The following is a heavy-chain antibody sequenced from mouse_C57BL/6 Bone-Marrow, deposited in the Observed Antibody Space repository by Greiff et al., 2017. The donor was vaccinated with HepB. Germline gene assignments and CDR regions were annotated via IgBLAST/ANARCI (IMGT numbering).Heavy chain of an antibody. Sequence: EVQGVESGGGLVQPKGSLKLSCAASGFSFNTYAMNWVRQAPGKGLEWVARIRSKSNNYATYYADSVKDRFTISRDDSESMLYLQMNDLKTEDTARYYCVRGVTTEFAYWGQGTLVTVSA. CDR1: GFSFNTYA. J-gene: IGHJ3*01. CDR2: IRSKSNNYAT. D-gene: IGHD2-2*01. V-gene: IGHV10-1*01. CDR3: VRGVTTEFAY.